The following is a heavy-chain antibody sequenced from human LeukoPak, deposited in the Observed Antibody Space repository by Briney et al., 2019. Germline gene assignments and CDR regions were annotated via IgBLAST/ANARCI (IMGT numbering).Heavy chain of an antibody. V-gene: IGHV4-38-2*01. CDR3: ARQYSHSFDY. Sequence: PSETLSLTCGVSGYSISSGYYWGWIRQPPGRGLEWIGTIYHSGSTYYNPSLKSRVTISMDTSTNQFSLKLSSVTAADTAVYYCARQYSHSFDYWGQGTLVTVSS. CDR2: IYHSGST. CDR1: GYSISSGYY. D-gene: IGHD5-12*01. J-gene: IGHJ4*02.